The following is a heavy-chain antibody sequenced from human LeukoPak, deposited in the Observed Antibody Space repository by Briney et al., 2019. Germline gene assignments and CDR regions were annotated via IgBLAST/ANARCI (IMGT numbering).Heavy chain of an antibody. CDR1: GFTVSSNY. D-gene: IGHD3-22*01. Sequence: GGSLRLSCAASGFTVSSNYMSWVRQAPGKGLEWVSVIYSGGSTYYADSVKGRFTISRDNSKNTLYLQMNSLRAEDTAVYYCARDNYYSSGYYYFWGQGPLVTVSS. CDR2: IYSGGST. CDR3: ARDNYYSSGYYYF. J-gene: IGHJ4*02. V-gene: IGHV3-53*01.